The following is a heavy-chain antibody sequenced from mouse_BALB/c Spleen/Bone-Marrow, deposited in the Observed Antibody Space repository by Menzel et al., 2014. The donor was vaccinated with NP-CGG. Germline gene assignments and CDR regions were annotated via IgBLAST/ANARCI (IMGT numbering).Heavy chain of an antibody. V-gene: IGHV1-69*02. CDR2: IDPSDSET. Sequence: VKLMESGAELVKPGAPVKLSCKASGYTFTSYWMNWVKQRPGRGLEWIGRIDPSDSETHYNQKFKDEATLTVDKSSSTAYIQLSSLTSEDSAVYYCARSHGYYPYWYFDVWGAGTTVTVSS. CDR1: GYTFTSYW. CDR3: ARSHGYYPYWYFDV. J-gene: IGHJ1*01. D-gene: IGHD2-3*01.